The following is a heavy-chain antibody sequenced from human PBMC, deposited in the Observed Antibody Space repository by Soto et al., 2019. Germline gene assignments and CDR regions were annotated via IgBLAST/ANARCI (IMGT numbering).Heavy chain of an antibody. CDR1: GGSISSSSYY. Sequence: SETLALTCTVSGGSISSSSYYWGWIRQPPGKGLEWIGSIYYSGSTYYNPSLKSRVTISVDTSKNQFSLKLSSVTAADTAVYYCARVGIAAAGFESNWFDPWGKGTLVTVSS. D-gene: IGHD6-13*01. CDR3: ARVGIAAAGFESNWFDP. V-gene: IGHV4-39*01. J-gene: IGHJ5*02. CDR2: IYYSGST.